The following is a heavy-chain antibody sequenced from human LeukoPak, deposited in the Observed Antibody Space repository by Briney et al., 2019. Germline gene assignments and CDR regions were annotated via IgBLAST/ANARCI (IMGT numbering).Heavy chain of an antibody. Sequence: GGSLRLSCAASGFTFSGYGMHWVRQAPGKGLEWVAFIHYDGSNKYYADSVKGRSTISRDNSKNTLYLQTNSLGAEDTAVYYCAKDHGGSFDYWGQGTLVTVSS. D-gene: IGHD4-23*01. V-gene: IGHV3-30*02. CDR1: GFTFSGYG. CDR2: IHYDGSNK. J-gene: IGHJ4*02. CDR3: AKDHGGSFDY.